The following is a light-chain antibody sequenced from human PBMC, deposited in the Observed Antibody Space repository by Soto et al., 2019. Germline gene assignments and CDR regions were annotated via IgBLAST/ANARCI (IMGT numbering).Light chain of an antibody. J-gene: IGLJ3*02. V-gene: IGLV2-11*01. CDR1: SSDVGGYNY. CDR2: DVS. Sequence: QSALTQPRSVSGSHGQSVTISCTGTSSDVGGYNYVSWYQQHPGKAPKLMIYDVSKQPSGVPDRFSRSKSGNTASLTISALQAEDEAYYYCCSSAGTYTSVFGGGTKLTVL. CDR3: CSSAGTYTSV.